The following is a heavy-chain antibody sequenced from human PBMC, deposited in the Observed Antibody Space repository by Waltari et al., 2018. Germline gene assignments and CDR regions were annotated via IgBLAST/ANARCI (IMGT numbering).Heavy chain of an antibody. V-gene: IGHV4-4*07. D-gene: IGHD3-22*01. J-gene: IGHJ6*02. CDR1: GGSLSGFY. CDR3: ARHRRLGNKYYYDLDV. CDR2: IFSSGRP. Sequence: QVQLQESGPGLVKASETLSLTCSVCGGSLSGFYWSGVRRPAGKGIEWIGRIFSSGRPNYNATLKSRVTMSLDTSKNGFSLILSSVTAADTGVYYCARHRRLGNKYYYDLDVWGQGTTVSLS.